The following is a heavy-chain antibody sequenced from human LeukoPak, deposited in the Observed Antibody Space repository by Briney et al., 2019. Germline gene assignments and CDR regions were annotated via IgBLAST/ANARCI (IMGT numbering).Heavy chain of an antibody. CDR1: GFTFSSYG. D-gene: IGHD2-2*02. V-gene: IGHV3-30*02. Sequence: PGGSLRLSCAASGFTFSSYGMHWVRQAPGKGLEWVAFIRYDGSNKYYADSVKGRFTISRDNSKNALYLQMNSLRAEDTAVYYCAKLLGYCSSTSCYTTDYWGQGTLVTVSS. CDR3: AKLLGYCSSTSCYTTDY. J-gene: IGHJ4*02. CDR2: IRYDGSNK.